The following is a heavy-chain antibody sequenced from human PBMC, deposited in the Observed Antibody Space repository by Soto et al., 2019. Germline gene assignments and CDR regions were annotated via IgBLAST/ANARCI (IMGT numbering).Heavy chain of an antibody. D-gene: IGHD3-10*01. Sequence: PSETLSLTCAVYGGSFSGYYWSWIRQPPGKGLEWIGEINHSGSTNYNPSLKSRVTISVDTSKNQFSLKLSSVTAADTAVYYCATHLLDHYYFDYWGQGTLVTVSS. CDR2: INHSGST. J-gene: IGHJ4*02. CDR1: GGSFSGYY. V-gene: IGHV4-34*01. CDR3: ATHLLDHYYFDY.